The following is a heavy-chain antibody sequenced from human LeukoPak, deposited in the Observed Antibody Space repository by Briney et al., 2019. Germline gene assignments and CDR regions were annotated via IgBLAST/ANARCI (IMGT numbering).Heavy chain of an antibody. CDR1: RVAIGSKS. D-gene: IGHD3-10*01. Sequence: GTSQRLSWEASRVAIGSKSLSWARQKKGKGLEWVSGISGSGDSTFYADSVKGRFTISRDNSRNTLYLQMSSLRPEDTAVYYCTKWSGFGDDWGQGTLVTVSS. CDR3: TKWSGFGDD. CDR2: ISGSGDST. V-gene: IGHV3-23*01. J-gene: IGHJ4*02.